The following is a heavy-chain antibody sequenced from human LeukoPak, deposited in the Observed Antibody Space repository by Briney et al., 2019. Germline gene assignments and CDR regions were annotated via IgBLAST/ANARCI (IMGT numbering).Heavy chain of an antibody. CDR1: EFTFSHHW. J-gene: IGHJ4*02. CDR3: ARDRGGTDDFWSGYYTGYFDY. Sequence: GGSLRLSCAASEFTFSHHWMTWDRQAPGKGLELVANIKQDGSETYYVDSVKGRFTISRDNAKNSLYLQMNSLRVEDTAVFYCARDRGGTDDFWSGYYTGYFDYWGQGTLVTVSS. V-gene: IGHV3-7*01. CDR2: IKQDGSET. D-gene: IGHD3-3*01.